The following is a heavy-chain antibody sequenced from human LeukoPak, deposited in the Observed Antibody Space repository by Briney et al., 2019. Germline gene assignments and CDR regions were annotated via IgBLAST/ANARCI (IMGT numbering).Heavy chain of an antibody. Sequence: GGSLRLSFAASGFTVTTSYMSWVRQAPGKGLELVSVFYSGGSTYYADSEKGRFTISRDNSKNTLYLQMNSLRGEDTAVYYCARGPITVETSGFDYWGQGSLVTVSS. CDR2: FYSGGST. V-gene: IGHV3-66*01. CDR3: ARGPITVETSGFDY. D-gene: IGHD4-23*01. CDR1: GFTVTTSY. J-gene: IGHJ4*02.